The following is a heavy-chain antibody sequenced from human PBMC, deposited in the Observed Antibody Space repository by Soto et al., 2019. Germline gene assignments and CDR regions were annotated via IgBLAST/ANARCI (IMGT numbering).Heavy chain of an antibody. Sequence: GESLKISCKGSGYSFTSYWISWVRQMHGKGLEWMGRIDPSDSYTNYSPSFQGHVTISADKSISTAYLQWSSLKASDTAMYYCARLTDVHIPFDYWGQGTLVTVSS. CDR2: IDPSDSYT. D-gene: IGHD2-21*01. V-gene: IGHV5-10-1*01. CDR3: ARLTDVHIPFDY. CDR1: GYSFTSYW. J-gene: IGHJ4*02.